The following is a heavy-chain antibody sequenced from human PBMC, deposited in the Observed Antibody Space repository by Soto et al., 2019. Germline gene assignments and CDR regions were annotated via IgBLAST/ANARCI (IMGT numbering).Heavy chain of an antibody. J-gene: IGHJ1*01. D-gene: IGHD1-26*01. V-gene: IGHV3-33*01. CDR2: IWYDGSNK. CDR1: GFTFSSYG. CDR3: ARDSGSYREYFQH. Sequence: QVQLVESGGGVVQPGRSLRLSCAASGFTFSSYGMHWVRQAPGKGLEWVAVIWYDGSNKYYADSVKGRFTISRDNSKNTLYLQMNSLRAEDTAVYYCARDSGSYREYFQHWGQGTLVTVSS.